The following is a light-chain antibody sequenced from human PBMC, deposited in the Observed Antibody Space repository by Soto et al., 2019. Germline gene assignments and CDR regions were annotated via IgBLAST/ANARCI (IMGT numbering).Light chain of an antibody. Sequence: DIQMTQSPSSLSVFVGDRVSITCRASQSISSFLSWYQQKPGKAPKLLIYASFNLQSGVPSRFSGSGSGTDFALTISSLQPEDFATYYCQQSYSPPYTVGQGTKLEIK. CDR3: QQSYSPPYT. V-gene: IGKV1-39*01. CDR1: QSISSF. CDR2: ASF. J-gene: IGKJ2*01.